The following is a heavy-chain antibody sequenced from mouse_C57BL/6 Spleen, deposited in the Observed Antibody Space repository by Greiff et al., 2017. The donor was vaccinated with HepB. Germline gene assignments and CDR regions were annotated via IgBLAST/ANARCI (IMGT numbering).Heavy chain of an antibody. CDR3: ARRGYYGNDVYAMDY. Sequence: QVQLQQSGPELVKPGASVKISCKASGYAFSSSWMNWVKQRPGKGLEWIGRIYPGDGDTNYNGKFKGKATLTADKSSSTAYMQLSSLTSEDSAVYVCARRGYYGNDVYAMDYWGQGTSVTVSS. CDR1: GYAFSSSW. V-gene: IGHV1-82*01. CDR2: IYPGDGDT. D-gene: IGHD2-2*01. J-gene: IGHJ4*01.